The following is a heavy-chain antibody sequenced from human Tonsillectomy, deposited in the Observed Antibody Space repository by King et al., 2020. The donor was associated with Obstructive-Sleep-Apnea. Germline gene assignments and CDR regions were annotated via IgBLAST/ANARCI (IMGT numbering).Heavy chain of an antibody. Sequence: QLVQSGAELKRPGESLNISCKGSGYTFSKYWIGWVRQMPGKGLEWMVIIDPGDSQTKYSPSFQGQVSISVDTSINTAYLHWSSLKASDTAMYFCVRRNNFFAYWGQGALVTLSS. CDR2: IDPGDSQT. J-gene: IGHJ4*02. CDR3: VRRNNFFAY. CDR1: GYTFSKYW. V-gene: IGHV5-51*01.